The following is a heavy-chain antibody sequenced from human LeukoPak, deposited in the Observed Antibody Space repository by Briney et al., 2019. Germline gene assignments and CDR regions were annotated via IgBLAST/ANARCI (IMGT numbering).Heavy chain of an antibody. CDR2: LIPNFGTA. Sequence: ASVNVSCKASGGTFSTYAITWVREAPGQGLEWMGGLIPNFGTARGAQKFQGRVTITADESTSTAYIELSSLRSEDTAVYYCARDPTGDYSSPFDYWGQGTLVTVSS. CDR3: ARDPTGDYSSPFDY. J-gene: IGHJ4*02. D-gene: IGHD6-13*01. V-gene: IGHV1-69*13. CDR1: GGTFSTYA.